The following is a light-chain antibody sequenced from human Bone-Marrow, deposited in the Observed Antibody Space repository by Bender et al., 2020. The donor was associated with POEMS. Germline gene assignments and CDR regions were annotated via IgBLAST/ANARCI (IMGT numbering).Light chain of an antibody. V-gene: IGLV3-1*01. Sequence: SYGLTQPPSVSVSPGHTANITCSGDQLGDQYASWYQLKPGQSPVLVIYEDNKRPSGIPERFSGSNSGNIATLTISGTQALDEADYYGQAWDTGTSAVFGRGTKLTVL. CDR3: QAWDTGTSAV. CDR2: EDN. J-gene: IGLJ2*01. CDR1: QLGDQY.